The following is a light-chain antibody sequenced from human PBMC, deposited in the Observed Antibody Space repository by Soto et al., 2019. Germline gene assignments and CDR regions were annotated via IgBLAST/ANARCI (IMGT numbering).Light chain of an antibody. J-gene: IGKJ4*01. CDR2: GAS. V-gene: IGKV3-15*01. CDR3: QQYNNWPALT. Sequence: EIVMTQSPATLSVSPGERATLSCRASQSVSSNLAWYQQKPGQAPRLLIYGASTRATGIPARFSGSRSGTELTLTISSLQSEDFAGYYCQQYNNWPALTFGGGTKVEIK. CDR1: QSVSSN.